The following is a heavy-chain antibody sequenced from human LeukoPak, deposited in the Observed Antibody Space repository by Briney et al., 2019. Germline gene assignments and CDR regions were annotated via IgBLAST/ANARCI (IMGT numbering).Heavy chain of an antibody. J-gene: IGHJ5*02. CDR2: INHSGST. CDR3: ARGRYDILTSEEPFEPP. Sequence: SETLSLTCAVYGGSFSGYYWSWIRQPPGKGLEWIGEINHSGSTNYNPSLKSRVTISVDTSKNQFSLKLSSVTAADTAVYYCARGRYDILTSEEPFEPPWGQGTLVTVSS. CDR1: GGSFSGYY. D-gene: IGHD3-9*01. V-gene: IGHV4-34*01.